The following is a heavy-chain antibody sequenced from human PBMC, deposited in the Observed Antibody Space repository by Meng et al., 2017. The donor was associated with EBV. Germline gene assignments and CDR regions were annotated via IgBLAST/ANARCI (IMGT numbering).Heavy chain of an antibody. CDR1: GCTFTSYA. CDR2: INAGNGNT. D-gene: IGHD3-3*01. V-gene: IGHV1-3*01. Sequence: QVRLLQSGAGVKKPGASVKVSCKASGCTFTSYAMHWVRQAPGQRLEWMGWINAGNGNTKYSQKFQGRVTITRDTSASTAYMELSSLRSEDTAVYYCARSGATIFGVVIPTYYFDYWGQGTLVTVSS. CDR3: ARSGATIFGVVIPTYYFDY. J-gene: IGHJ4*02.